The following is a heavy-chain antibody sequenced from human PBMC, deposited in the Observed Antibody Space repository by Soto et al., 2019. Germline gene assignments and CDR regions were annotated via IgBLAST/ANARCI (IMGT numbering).Heavy chain of an antibody. D-gene: IGHD3-10*02. CDR1: GFTFSSCG. CDR3: VADYVATDAFDI. CDR2: ISYDGSNK. Sequence: QVQLVESGGGVVQPGRSLRLSCAASGFTFSSCGIHWVRQAPGKGLEWVAVISYDGSNKYYADSVKGRFTISRDNSKNTLFLQMSSLRAEDTAVYYCVADYVATDAFDIWGQGTMVTVSS. V-gene: IGHV3-30*03. J-gene: IGHJ3*02.